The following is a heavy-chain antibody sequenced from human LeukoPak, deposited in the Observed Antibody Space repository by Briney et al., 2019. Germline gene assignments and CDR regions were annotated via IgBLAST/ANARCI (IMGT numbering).Heavy chain of an antibody. CDR1: GRSISRKY. V-gene: IGHV4-59*01. CDR2: IYNSGNT. J-gene: IGHJ4*02. CDR3: ARAYDSSGPFDY. Sequence: PSETLSPTCTVSGRSISRKYWSWIRQPPRKGLEWIGDIYNSGNTNHKPSLKSPVTISVDTCINLLSLTLTSVTAADTAAYYCARAYDSSGPFDYWGQGTLVTVSS. D-gene: IGHD3-22*01.